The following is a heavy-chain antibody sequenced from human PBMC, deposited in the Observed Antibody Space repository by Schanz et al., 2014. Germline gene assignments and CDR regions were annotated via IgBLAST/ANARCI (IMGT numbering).Heavy chain of an antibody. D-gene: IGHD4-17*01. CDR3: ARNDDYGDYWPH. CDR1: GNTITKFA. V-gene: IGHV1-46*03. CDR2: INPSGGST. J-gene: IGHJ4*02. Sequence: QVQLLQSGAEVKKPGASVRLSCKVSGNTITKFAMHWVRQAPGQGLEWMGIINPSGGSTSYAQKFQGRVTMTRDTSTSTVYMELSSLRSEDTAVYYCARNDDYGDYWPHWGQGTLVTVSS.